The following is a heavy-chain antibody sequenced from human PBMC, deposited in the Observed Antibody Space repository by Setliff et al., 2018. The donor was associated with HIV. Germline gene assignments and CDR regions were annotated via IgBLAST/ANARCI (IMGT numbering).Heavy chain of an antibody. Sequence: SETLSLTCTVSGGSISSYYWSWIRQPPGKGLEWIGYIYYSGSTNYNPSLKSRVTISVDTSKNQFSLKLSSVTAADTAVYYCARTYSGYDLALTSYYYYYMDVWGKGTTVTVSS. CDR1: GGSISSYY. J-gene: IGHJ6*03. D-gene: IGHD5-12*01. V-gene: IGHV4-59*01. CDR3: ARTYSGYDLALTSYYYYYMDV. CDR2: IYYSGST.